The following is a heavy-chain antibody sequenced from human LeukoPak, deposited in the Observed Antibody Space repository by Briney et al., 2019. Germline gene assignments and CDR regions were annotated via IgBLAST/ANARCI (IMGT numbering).Heavy chain of an antibody. CDR3: AKDILASAVGFLNGMDV. V-gene: IGHV3-9*01. CDR1: GFTFDDYA. CDR2: ISWNSGSI. J-gene: IGHJ6*02. D-gene: IGHD6-13*01. Sequence: GGSLRLSCAASGFTFDDYAMHWVRQAPGKGLEWVSGISWNSGSIGYADSVKGRFTISRDNAKSSLYLQMNSLRAEDTALYYCAKDILASAVGFLNGMDVWGQGTTVTVSS.